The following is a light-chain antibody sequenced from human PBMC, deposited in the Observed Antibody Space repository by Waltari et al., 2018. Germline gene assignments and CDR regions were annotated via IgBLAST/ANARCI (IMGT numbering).Light chain of an antibody. CDR1: QSVSSY. J-gene: IGKJ5*01. V-gene: IGKV3-11*01. CDR2: DAS. CDR3: QQRSTWPIT. Sequence: EIVFTQSPPPLSFSPVQRATLSCRASQSVSSYLAWYQQKPGQAPRILIYDASNRATGIPARVSGSGSATDFTLTISSLEPEDFAVYYCQQRSTWPITFGQGTRLEIK.